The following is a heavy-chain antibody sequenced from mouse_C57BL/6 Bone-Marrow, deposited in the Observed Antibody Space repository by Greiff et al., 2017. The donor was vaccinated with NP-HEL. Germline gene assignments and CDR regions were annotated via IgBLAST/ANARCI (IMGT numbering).Heavy chain of an antibody. CDR2: INPNNGGT. CDR3: ARGGASSYGNFDV. CDR1: GYTFTDYY. D-gene: IGHD1-1*01. V-gene: IGHV1-26*01. J-gene: IGHJ1*03. Sequence: VQLQQSGPELVKPGASVKISCKASGYTFTDYYMNWVKQSHGKSLEWIGDINPNNGGTSYNQKFKGKATLTVDKSSSTAYMELRSLTSEDSAVYYCARGGASSYGNFDVWGTGTTVTVSS.